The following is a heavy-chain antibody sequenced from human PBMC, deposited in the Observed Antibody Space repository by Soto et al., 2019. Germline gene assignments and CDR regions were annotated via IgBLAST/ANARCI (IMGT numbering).Heavy chain of an antibody. J-gene: IGHJ6*02. CDR3: AADIVVVPAAVLYYYYGMDV. CDR1: GGTFSSYI. CDR2: IIPSLGIA. D-gene: IGHD2-2*01. V-gene: IGHV1-69*02. Sequence: QVQLVQSGAEVKKPGSSVKVSCKASGGTFSSYIISWVRQAPGQELEWMGRIIPSLGIANYAQKFQGRVTITADKSTSTAYMELSSLRSEDTAVYYCAADIVVVPAAVLYYYYGMDVWGHGTTVTVSS.